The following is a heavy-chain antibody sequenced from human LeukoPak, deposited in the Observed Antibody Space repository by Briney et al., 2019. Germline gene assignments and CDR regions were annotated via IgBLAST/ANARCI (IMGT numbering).Heavy chain of an antibody. D-gene: IGHD3-3*01. CDR2: IKQDGSEK. CDR3: AKTSLSDPSGHYYYMDV. Sequence: PGGSLRLSCVASGFTFSIRDWMTWVRQAPGKGLEGVANIKQDGSEKYYVDSVKGRFTISRDNSQNTVSLQLNNLRIEDTALYYCAKTSLSDPSGHYYYMDVCGKGTTVTVSS. V-gene: IGHV3-7*01. CDR1: GFTFSIRDW. J-gene: IGHJ6*03.